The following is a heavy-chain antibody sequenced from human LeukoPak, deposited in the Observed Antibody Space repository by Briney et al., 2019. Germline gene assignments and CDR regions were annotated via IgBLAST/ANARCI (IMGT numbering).Heavy chain of an antibody. V-gene: IGHV4-34*01. CDR2: INHSGST. CDR3: ARALRGVTPLAY. D-gene: IGHD2-21*02. CDR1: GGSFSGYY. Sequence: PSETLSLTCAVYGGSFSGYYWSWIPQPPGKGLEWIGEINHSGSTNYNPSLKSRITISVDTSKNQFSLKLSSVTAADTAVYYCARALRGVTPLAYWGQGTLVTVSS. J-gene: IGHJ4*02.